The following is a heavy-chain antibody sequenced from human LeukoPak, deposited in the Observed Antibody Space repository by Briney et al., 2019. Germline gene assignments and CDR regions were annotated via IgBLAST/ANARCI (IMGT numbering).Heavy chain of an antibody. CDR2: ISAYNGNT. V-gene: IGHV1-18*01. CDR3: ATHTYYYDSSGYYPLDY. CDR1: GYTFTSYG. J-gene: IGHJ4*02. Sequence: VASVKVSCKASGYTFTSYGISWVRQAPGQGLEWMGWISAYNGNTNYAQKLQGRVTMTTDTSTSTAYMELRSLRSDDTAVYYCATHTYYYDSSGYYPLDYWGQGTLVTVSS. D-gene: IGHD3-22*01.